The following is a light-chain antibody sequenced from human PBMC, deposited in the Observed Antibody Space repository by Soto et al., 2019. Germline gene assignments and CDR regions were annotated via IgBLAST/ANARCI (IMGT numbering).Light chain of an antibody. Sequence: QSALTQPASVSGSPGQSITISCTGTSNDIGGYNLVSWYQQHPGKAPKLIIYEASERPSGVSNRFSGSRSGNTASLTISGLQAEYEADYYCSSYTDSSNYVFGTGTKLTVL. CDR1: SNDIGGYNL. V-gene: IGLV2-14*02. J-gene: IGLJ1*01. CDR3: SSYTDSSNYV. CDR2: EAS.